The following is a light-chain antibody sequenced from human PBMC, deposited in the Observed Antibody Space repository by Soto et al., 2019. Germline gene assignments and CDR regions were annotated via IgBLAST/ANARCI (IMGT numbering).Light chain of an antibody. CDR3: QQYNDWPYT. V-gene: IGKV3-15*01. CDR1: QSIGID. CDR2: GTS. J-gene: IGKJ2*01. Sequence: EIVVTQSPATLSVSPGDRATLSCRASQSIGIDLAWYQQKPGQAPRLLIYGTSTRATGVPARFSGIGSGTELTLAISSLQSEDFAIYYCQQYNDWPYTFGQGTKLEIK.